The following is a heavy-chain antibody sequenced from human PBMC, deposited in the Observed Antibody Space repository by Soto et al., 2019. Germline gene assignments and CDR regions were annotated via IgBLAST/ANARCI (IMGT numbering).Heavy chain of an antibody. CDR1: GGSISSYY. D-gene: IGHD3-22*01. CDR2: MYYSGST. Sequence: EALSLTSTVSGGSISSYYWSCILQPPGKGLEWIGYMYYSGSTNYNPSLKSRVTISVDTSKNQFSLKLSSVTAADTAVYYCGGKNYDSSGYFDYWGQGTLVTVSS. V-gene: IGHV4-59*13. CDR3: GGKNYDSSGYFDY. J-gene: IGHJ4*02.